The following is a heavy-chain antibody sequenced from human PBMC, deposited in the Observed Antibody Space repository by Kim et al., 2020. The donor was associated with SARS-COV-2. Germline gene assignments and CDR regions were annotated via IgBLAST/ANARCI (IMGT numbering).Heavy chain of an antibody. V-gene: IGHV4-59*02. CDR1: GVSVSSYY. Sequence: SETLSLTCTVSGVSVSSYYWSWIRQPPGKGLEWIGYIYYPGNTNYNPSLKSRVTISLDTSKSQFSLKLSSVTAADTAVYYCARTYYYDSGRAFDPWGQGT. CDR3: ARTYYYDSGRAFDP. CDR2: IYYPGNT. D-gene: IGHD3-10*01. J-gene: IGHJ5*02.